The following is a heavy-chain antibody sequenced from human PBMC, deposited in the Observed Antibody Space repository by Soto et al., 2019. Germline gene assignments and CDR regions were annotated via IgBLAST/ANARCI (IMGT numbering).Heavy chain of an antibody. D-gene: IGHD3-22*01. CDR2: IDWDDDK. CDR1: GFSLSTSGMC. Sequence: SGPTLVNPTQPLTLTCTFSGFSLSTSGMCVSWLRQPPGKALEWLALIDWDDDKYYSTSLKTRLTISKDTSKNQVVLTMTNMDPVDTATYYCARISSYYDSSGTDYYYYYGMDVWGQGTTVTVSS. CDR3: ARISSYYDSSGTDYYYYYGMDV. V-gene: IGHV2-70*01. J-gene: IGHJ6*02.